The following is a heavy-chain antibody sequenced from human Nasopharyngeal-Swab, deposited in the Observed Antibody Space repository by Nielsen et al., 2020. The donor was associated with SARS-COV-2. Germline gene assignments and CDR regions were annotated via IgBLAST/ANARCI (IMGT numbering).Heavy chain of an antibody. V-gene: IGHV3-72*01. J-gene: IGHJ3*01. CDR3: ARGRDSFNL. CDR2: IRSKANSHTT. Sequence: GESLKISCAASGFSFSDYHMDWVRQAPGKGLEWVGRIRSKANSHTTEYAASVKGRFIVSRDDSTNSLYLQMKSLETEDTAVYYCARGRDSFNLGGQGTMVTVSS. CDR1: GFSFSDYH.